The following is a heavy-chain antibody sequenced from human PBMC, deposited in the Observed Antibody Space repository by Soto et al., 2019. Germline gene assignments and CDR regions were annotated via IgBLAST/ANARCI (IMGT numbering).Heavy chain of an antibody. J-gene: IGHJ6*03. D-gene: IGHD3-16*01. V-gene: IGHV1-69*08. CDR1: GGTFSSYT. CDR3: ARDTAVRAWGCYYMDV. CDR2: IIPILGIA. Sequence: QVQLVQSGAEVKKPGSSVKVSCKASGGTFSSYTISWVRQAPGQGLEWMGRIIPILGIANYAQKFQGRVTITADKSTSTAYMELSSLRSEDTAVYYCARDTAVRAWGCYYMDVWGKGTTVTVSS.